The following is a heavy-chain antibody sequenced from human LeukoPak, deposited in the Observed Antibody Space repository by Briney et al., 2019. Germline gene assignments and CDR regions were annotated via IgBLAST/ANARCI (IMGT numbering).Heavy chain of an antibody. CDR1: GFTFSSYA. Sequence: GGSLRLSCAASGFTFSSYAMSWVRQAPGKGLEWVSAISGSGGSTYYADSVKGRFTISRDNSKNTLYLQMNSLRAEDTTVYYCAKDRGSGTYYNYYFGMDVWGQGTTVTVSS. J-gene: IGHJ6*02. D-gene: IGHD3-10*01. V-gene: IGHV3-23*01. CDR2: ISGSGGST. CDR3: AKDRGSGTYYNYYFGMDV.